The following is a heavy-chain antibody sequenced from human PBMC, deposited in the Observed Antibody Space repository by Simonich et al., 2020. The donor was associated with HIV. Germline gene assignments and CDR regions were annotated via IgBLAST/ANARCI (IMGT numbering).Heavy chain of an antibody. CDR3: ARDLVMVATTVPYNWFDP. D-gene: IGHD2-15*01. Sequence: QVQLQQWGAGLLKPSETLSLTCAVYGGSFSGYYWSWIRQPPGKGLEWIGEDNQRGSTNNNPSRKSRVAISVDTSKNQFSLKLSSVTAADTAVYYCARDLVMVATTVPYNWFDPWGQGTLVTVSS. CDR1: GGSFSGYY. V-gene: IGHV4-34*01. J-gene: IGHJ5*02. CDR2: DNQRGST.